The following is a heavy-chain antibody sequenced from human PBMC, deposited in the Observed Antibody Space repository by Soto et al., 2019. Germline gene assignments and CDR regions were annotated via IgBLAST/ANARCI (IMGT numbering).Heavy chain of an antibody. CDR3: ARMVRRSNIDYCHYTDV. J-gene: IGHJ6*03. CDR2: ISAKNGDA. V-gene: IGHV1-18*01. Sequence: QVKLVQSGAELKRPGASVKVSCKASGYTFTSHGISWVRQAPGQGLEWMGWISAKNGDANYAQKFLGRVTVTTDTSTTAGYMELRRLRSEDTAVYYCARMVRRSNIDYCHYTDVWGTGTTVTVSS. D-gene: IGHD3-10*01. CDR1: GYTFTSHG.